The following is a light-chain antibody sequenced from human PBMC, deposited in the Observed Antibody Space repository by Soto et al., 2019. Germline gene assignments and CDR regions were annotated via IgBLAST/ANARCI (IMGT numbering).Light chain of an antibody. J-gene: IGKJ1*01. V-gene: IGKV1-5*01. Sequence: DIQMTQSPSTLYASVGDRVTINGRASQSISSWLAGYQQKPGKAHKLLMYDDASLDSGVPSRFIGSGSGTEFTLTIRSLQPDDFSTYYCQQYNAYPWTFGQGTKVESK. CDR3: QQYNAYPWT. CDR1: QSISSW. CDR2: DDA.